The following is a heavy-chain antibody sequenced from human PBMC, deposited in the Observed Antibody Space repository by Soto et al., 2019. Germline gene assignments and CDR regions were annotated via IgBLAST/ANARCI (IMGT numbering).Heavy chain of an antibody. CDR1: GGSFSGYY. CDR2: INHSGST. Sequence: PSDTLSLTCAVYGGSFSGYYWSWIRQPPGKGLEWIGEINHSGSTNYNPSLKSRVTISVDTSKNQFSLKLSSVTAADTAVYYCARGVTMVRGAYYYYYGMDVWGQGTTVTVSS. CDR3: ARGVTMVRGAYYYYYGMDV. D-gene: IGHD3-10*01. V-gene: IGHV4-34*01. J-gene: IGHJ6*02.